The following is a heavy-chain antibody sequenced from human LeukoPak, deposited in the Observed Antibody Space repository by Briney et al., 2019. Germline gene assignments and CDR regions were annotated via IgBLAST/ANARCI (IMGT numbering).Heavy chain of an antibody. D-gene: IGHD5-24*01. CDR2: IYYSGST. V-gene: IGHV4-39*01. Sequence: SETLSLTCTVSGGSISSSSYYWGWIRQPPGKGLEWIGSIYYSGSTNYNPSLKSRVTISVDTSKNQFSLKLSSVTAADTAVYYCARQTAGGYNPYFDYWGQGTLVTVSS. J-gene: IGHJ4*02. CDR1: GGSISSSSYY. CDR3: ARQTAGGYNPYFDY.